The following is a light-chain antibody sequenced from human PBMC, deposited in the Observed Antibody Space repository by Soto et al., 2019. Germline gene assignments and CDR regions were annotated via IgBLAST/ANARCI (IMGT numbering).Light chain of an antibody. Sequence: EIVLTQSPGTLSLSPGERATLSCRASQSVSSSYLAWYQQKPGQAPRLLIYGASSRATGIPDRISGSGSETDFSLTISRLEPEDFAVHFWPQYGSSSWTAGQGTKVEIK. CDR3: PQYGSSSWT. CDR2: GAS. V-gene: IGKV3-20*01. CDR1: QSVSSSY. J-gene: IGKJ1*01.